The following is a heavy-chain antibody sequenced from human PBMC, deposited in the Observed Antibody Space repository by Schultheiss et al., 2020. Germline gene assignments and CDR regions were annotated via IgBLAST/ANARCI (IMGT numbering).Heavy chain of an antibody. CDR1: GGTFSSYA. Sequence: SVKVSCKASGGTFSSYAISWVRQAPGQGLEWMGGIIPIFGTANYAQKFQGRVTITTDKSTSTAYMELSSLRSEDTAVYYCARINLGCSGGSCLHNWFDPWGKGTL. CDR3: ARINLGCSGGSCLHNWFDP. D-gene: IGHD2-15*01. J-gene: IGHJ5*02. CDR2: IIPIFGTA. V-gene: IGHV1-69*05.